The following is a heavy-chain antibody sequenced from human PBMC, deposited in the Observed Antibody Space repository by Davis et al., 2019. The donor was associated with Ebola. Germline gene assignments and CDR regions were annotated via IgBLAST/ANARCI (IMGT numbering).Heavy chain of an antibody. Sequence: ASVKVSCKASGYTFTGYYMHWVRQAPGQGLEWMGWINPNSGGTNYAQKFQGRVTITADESTSTAYMELSSLRSEDTAVYYCARGRSPYSSSNNWFDPWGQGTLVTVSS. V-gene: IGHV1-2*02. J-gene: IGHJ5*02. CDR3: ARGRSPYSSSNNWFDP. CDR1: GYTFTGYY. CDR2: INPNSGGT. D-gene: IGHD6-13*01.